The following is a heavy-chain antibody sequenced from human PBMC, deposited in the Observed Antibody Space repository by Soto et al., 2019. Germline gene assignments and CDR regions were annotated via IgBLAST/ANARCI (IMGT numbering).Heavy chain of an antibody. Sequence: QVQLVESGGGVVQPGRSLRLSCAASGFIFSTYAMHWVRQTPGKGLDWVAAIWYDGSNAYYADSVKGRFTISRDTSKSTLYLQMNSLRAEDTAVYYCAREVDCSTAACYRGWFDSWGQGTLVTVSP. CDR3: AREVDCSTAACYRGWFDS. V-gene: IGHV3-33*01. CDR1: GFIFSTYA. J-gene: IGHJ5*01. CDR2: IWYDGSNA. D-gene: IGHD2-2*02.